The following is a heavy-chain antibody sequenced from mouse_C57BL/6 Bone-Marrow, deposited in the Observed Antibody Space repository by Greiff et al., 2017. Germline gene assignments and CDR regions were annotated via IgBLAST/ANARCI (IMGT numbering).Heavy chain of an antibody. CDR3: ARRGYSNHETY. D-gene: IGHD2-5*01. CDR2: IDPSDSYT. J-gene: IGHJ3*01. V-gene: IGHV1-50*01. Sequence: QVQLQQPGAELVKPGASVKLSCKASGYTFTSYWMQWVKQRPGQGLEWIGEIDPSDSYTNYNQKFKGKATLTVDTSSSTSYMQRSSLTSEDAAVYCCARRGYSNHETYGGQGTLVTVSA. CDR1: GYTFTSYW.